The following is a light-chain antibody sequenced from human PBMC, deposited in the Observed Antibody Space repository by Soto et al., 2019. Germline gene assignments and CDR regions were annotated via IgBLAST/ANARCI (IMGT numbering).Light chain of an antibody. CDR3: QTWGAGIVV. CDR2: LNTDGSH. CDR1: SGHSSYT. V-gene: IGLV4-69*01. J-gene: IGLJ2*01. Sequence: QSVLTQSPSASASLGASVKLTCTLSSGHSSYTIAWHQQQPEKGPRYLMKLNTDGSHSRGDGIPDRFSGSRSGAERYLTISSLQSVDEADYYCQTWGAGIVVFGGGTKLTVL.